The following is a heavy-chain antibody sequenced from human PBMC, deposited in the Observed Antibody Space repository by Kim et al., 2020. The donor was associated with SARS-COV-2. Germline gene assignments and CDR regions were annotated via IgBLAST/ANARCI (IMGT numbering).Heavy chain of an antibody. CDR3: AKLMYNDYYNSMDV. Sequence: GGSLRLSCAASGLSFSSFDMRWVRQAPGKGLEWVSSITSSGDKRYYADSVKCRFTISRDNSKSTLYLQMNSLRAEDTAFYFCAKLMYNDYYNSMDVWGQGTTVTVSS. CDR1: GLSFSSFD. J-gene: IGHJ6*02. D-gene: IGHD1-20*01. CDR2: ITSSGDKR. V-gene: IGHV3-23*01.